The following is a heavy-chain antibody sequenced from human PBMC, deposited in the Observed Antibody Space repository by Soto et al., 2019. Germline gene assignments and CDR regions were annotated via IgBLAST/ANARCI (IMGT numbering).Heavy chain of an antibody. Sequence: QVQLVQSGTEVKKPGSSVKVSCKASGGTFRNYPINWVRQAPGQGLEWMGSIFPLTDIPDYAQNFQARLTISADKSTSTAYMELISLTSDDTAMYFCARGPLVVLNYFESWGQVTLVTFSS. V-gene: IGHV1-69*02. J-gene: IGHJ4*02. CDR3: ARGPLVVLNYFES. CDR1: GGTFRNYP. CDR2: IFPLTDIP.